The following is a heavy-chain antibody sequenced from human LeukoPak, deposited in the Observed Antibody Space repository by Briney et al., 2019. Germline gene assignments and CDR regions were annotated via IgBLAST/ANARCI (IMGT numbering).Heavy chain of an antibody. J-gene: IGHJ4*02. D-gene: IGHD1-1*01. CDR3: ARGTTHRDLDY. CDR1: GGSISSGDYY. CDR2: IYYSEST. Sequence: SETLSLTCTVSGGSISSGDYYWSWIRQPPGKGLEWIGYIYYSESTYYNPSLKSRVTISVDTSKNQFSLKLSSVTAADTAVYYCARGTTHRDLDYWGQGTLVTVSS. V-gene: IGHV4-30-4*08.